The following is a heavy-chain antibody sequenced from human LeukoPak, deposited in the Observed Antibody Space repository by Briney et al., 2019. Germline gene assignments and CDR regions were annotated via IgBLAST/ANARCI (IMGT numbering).Heavy chain of an antibody. CDR3: TRDLMDFDYGDKGGNY. CDR2: INRGGCYT. V-gene: IGHV3-74*01. Sequence: GGSLRLSCAASGFAVSSHWMHWVRQVPGKGLGWLSRINRGGCYTICGDSVEGRFTISRDNVKSTLYLQMNSLRADDPAVYSCTRDLMDFDYGDKGGNYWGQGTLVTVSS. D-gene: IGHD4-23*01. J-gene: IGHJ4*02. CDR1: GFAVSSHW.